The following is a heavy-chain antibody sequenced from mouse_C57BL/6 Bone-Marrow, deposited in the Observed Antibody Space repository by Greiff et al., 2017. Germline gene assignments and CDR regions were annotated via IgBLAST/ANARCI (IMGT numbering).Heavy chain of an antibody. CDR2: IWSDGST. D-gene: IGHD2-4*01. V-gene: IGHV2-6*03. CDR1: GFSLTSYG. J-gene: IGHJ3*01. Sequence: VQRVESGPGLVAPSQSLSITCTVSGFSLTSYGVHWVRQPPGKGLEWLVVIWSDGSTTYNSALKSRLSISKDNSKSQVFLKMNSLHTEDTAMYYGARRGYDYDGLAYWGQGTLVTVSA. CDR3: ARRGYDYDGLAY.